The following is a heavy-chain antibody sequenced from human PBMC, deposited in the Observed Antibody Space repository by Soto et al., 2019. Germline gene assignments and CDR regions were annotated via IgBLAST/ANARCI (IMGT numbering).Heavy chain of an antibody. Sequence: EVQLLESGGGLVQPGGSLRLSCAASGFSVGTYAMMWVRQPPGKGQEWVAGMTGSGGDIRYADPVKGRFTISKDNSKNTLYLQMNTVRAGDTAIYYCAKDAVYGDGLWLAGNWGQGTLVTVSS. CDR2: MTGSGGDI. CDR1: GFSVGTYA. V-gene: IGHV3-23*01. CDR3: AKDAVYGDGLWLAGN. J-gene: IGHJ4*02. D-gene: IGHD2-21*02.